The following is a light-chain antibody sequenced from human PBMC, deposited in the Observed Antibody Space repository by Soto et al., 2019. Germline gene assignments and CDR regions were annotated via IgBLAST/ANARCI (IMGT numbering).Light chain of an antibody. Sequence: DIQMTQSPSSLSASVGDRVTITCRASQPVTNYLSWYQQKPWKAPKLLIYAASILQSGVPSRFSGSGSGTDFTLTISRMQPEDLATYYCQQSYSTLWTFGPGTKVDIK. V-gene: IGKV1-39*01. CDR3: QQSYSTLWT. CDR1: QPVTNY. CDR2: AAS. J-gene: IGKJ1*01.